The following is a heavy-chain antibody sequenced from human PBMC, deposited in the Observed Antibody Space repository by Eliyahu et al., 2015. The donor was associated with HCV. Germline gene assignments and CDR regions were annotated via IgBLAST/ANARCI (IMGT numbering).Heavy chain of an antibody. CDR1: GGSISSSTYY. CDR2: MYYNGNP. D-gene: IGHD3-16*01. V-gene: IGHV4-39*01. CDR3: ARHNYLWGSYGY. J-gene: IGHJ1*01. Sequence: QLQLQESGPGLVKPSETLSLTCTVSGGSISSSTYYWAWIRQPPGKGLEWIGSMYYNGNPYYSPSLKSRVTISGDTSKKQFSLKLSSVTAADTAVYFCARHNYLWGSYGYWGRGTLVTVSS.